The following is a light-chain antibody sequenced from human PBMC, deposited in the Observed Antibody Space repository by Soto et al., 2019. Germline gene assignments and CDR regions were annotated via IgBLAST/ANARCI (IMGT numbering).Light chain of an antibody. CDR1: QVISSW. CDR3: QRAGSFPLT. CDR2: AAS. Sequence: DIQMTQAPSFVSAFVGDRVTITCRASQVISSWLAWYQQKPGKAPKLLIYAASSLQSGVPSRFSGSESGTVFPLTMCRRQPEVLAPYDVQRAGSFPLTFGGGKKGETK. V-gene: IGKV1D-12*01. J-gene: IGKJ4*01.